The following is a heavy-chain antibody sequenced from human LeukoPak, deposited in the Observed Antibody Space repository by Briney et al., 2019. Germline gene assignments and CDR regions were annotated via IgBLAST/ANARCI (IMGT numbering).Heavy chain of an antibody. D-gene: IGHD4-17*01. V-gene: IGHV4-59*01. CDR2: ISYSGST. CDR1: GGSNSSYY. Sequence: SETLSLTCAVSGGSNSSYYWSWIRQPPGKGLEYIGYISYSGSTNYNPSLKSRVTISVDTSKKQFSLKLSSVTAADTAVYYCARDRSVESGDYVFDYWGQGALVTVSS. CDR3: ARDRSVESGDYVFDY. J-gene: IGHJ4*02.